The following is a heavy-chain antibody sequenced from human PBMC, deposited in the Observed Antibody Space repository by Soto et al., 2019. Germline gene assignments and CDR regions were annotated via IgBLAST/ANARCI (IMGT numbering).Heavy chain of an antibody. D-gene: IGHD2-21*01. CDR1: GNKFSTYW. CDR3: ARFDIVVVPDAFDI. CDR2: IFPDDSES. Sequence: PXESLKLTSQWIGNKFSTYWSAWVLQMRGKGLEWMGTIFPDDSESRYSPTFQGQATISADKSISTAYLQWSSLKASDTAMYYCARFDIVVVPDAFDIWGQRTMVTVSS. J-gene: IGHJ3*02. V-gene: IGHV5-51*01.